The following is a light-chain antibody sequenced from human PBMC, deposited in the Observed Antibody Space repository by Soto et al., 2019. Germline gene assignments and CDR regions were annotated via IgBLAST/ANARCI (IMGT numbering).Light chain of an antibody. V-gene: IGKV1-33*01. CDR1: QTINNY. CDR2: DAS. J-gene: IGKJ5*01. Sequence: DIQMTQSPSSLSASVGDSVTITCRTSQTINNYLNWYQQKPGKAPKLLIYDASNLETGVPSRFSGSGSGTDFTFTISSLQPEDIATYYCQQYDNFPRAINFGQGTRLEI. CDR3: QQYDNFPRAIN.